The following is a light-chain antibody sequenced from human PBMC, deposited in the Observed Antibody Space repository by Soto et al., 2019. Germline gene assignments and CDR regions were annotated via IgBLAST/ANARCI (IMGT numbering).Light chain of an antibody. Sequence: QSALTQPASVSGSPGQSITISCSGTSSDVGGYNYVFWYQHHPGKAPKLMIYDVSNRPSGVSNRFSGSKSGNTASLTISGLHALDLADYYCSSYTSSSTYVFGTGTNVTVL. CDR3: SSYTSSSTYV. V-gene: IGLV2-14*03. CDR2: DVS. CDR1: SSDVGGYNY. J-gene: IGLJ1*01.